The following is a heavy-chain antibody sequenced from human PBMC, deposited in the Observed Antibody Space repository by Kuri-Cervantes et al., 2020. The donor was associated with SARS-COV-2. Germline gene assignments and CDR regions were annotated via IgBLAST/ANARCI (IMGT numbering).Heavy chain of an antibody. V-gene: IGHV3-48*03. Sequence: GGSLRLSCAASGFTFSSYEMNWVRQAPGKGLEWVSYISRTASSIYYADSVTGRFTISRDNAKKSLYLQMNSLRAEDTAVYYCTRPIDFYGSGSYRAWFDPWGQGTLITVSS. D-gene: IGHD3-10*01. CDR1: GFTFSSYE. CDR3: TRPIDFYGSGSYRAWFDP. CDR2: ISRTASSI. J-gene: IGHJ5*02.